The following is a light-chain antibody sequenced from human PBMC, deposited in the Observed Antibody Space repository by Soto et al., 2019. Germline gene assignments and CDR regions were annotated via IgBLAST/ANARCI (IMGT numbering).Light chain of an antibody. J-gene: IGKJ2*01. CDR1: QSVSSN. CDR3: LHYENWPHA. V-gene: IGKV3-15*01. Sequence: EIMMTQSPATLSVFPGERGTLSCRASQSVSSNLAWYQQKPGQTPRLLIYGASTRASGIPARFSGSGSGTEFTLTISSLQSEDFAVYYCLHYENWPHAFGQGTKVEIK. CDR2: GAS.